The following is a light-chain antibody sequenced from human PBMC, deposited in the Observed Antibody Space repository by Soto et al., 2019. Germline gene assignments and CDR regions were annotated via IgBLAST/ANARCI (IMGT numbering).Light chain of an antibody. Sequence: QSVLTQPPSASGSLGQSVTIPCTGTCSDVGDYNYVSWYQQHPGKVPKHMIYEVSKRPSGVPDRFSGSKSGNTASLTVSGLQAEDEADYYCSSFAGSPVVFGGGSKRTVL. J-gene: IGLJ2*01. CDR1: CSDVGDYNY. CDR2: EVS. CDR3: SSFAGSPVV. V-gene: IGLV2-8*01.